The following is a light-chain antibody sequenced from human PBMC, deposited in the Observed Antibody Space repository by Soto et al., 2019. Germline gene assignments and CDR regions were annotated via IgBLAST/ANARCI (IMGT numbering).Light chain of an antibody. Sequence: QSALTQPASVSGSPGQSITISCTGTSSDVGDYNYVSWYQEHPGKAPNLMIYDVSNRPSGVSNRFSGSKSGSTASLTISGLQDEDEAYYYCSSYTSSTTRVFGTGTKLTVL. CDR2: DVS. V-gene: IGLV2-14*01. CDR3: SSYTSSTTRV. CDR1: SSDVGDYNY. J-gene: IGLJ1*01.